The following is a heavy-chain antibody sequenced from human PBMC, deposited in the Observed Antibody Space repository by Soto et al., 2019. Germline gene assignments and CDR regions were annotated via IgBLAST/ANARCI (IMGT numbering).Heavy chain of an antibody. Sequence: GGSLRLSCAASGFTFRTSAMSLVRRAPGKGLERVSGINSDDTKHYTASVRGRFTISRDDFKNTLFLQMNSLRAEDTAVYRCATRDRVTSGSSHFYGTDVWGQGTTVTVSS. V-gene: IGHV3-23*01. CDR3: ATRDRVTSGSSHFYGTDV. D-gene: IGHD1-26*01. CDR1: GFTFRTSA. CDR2: INSDDTK. J-gene: IGHJ6*02.